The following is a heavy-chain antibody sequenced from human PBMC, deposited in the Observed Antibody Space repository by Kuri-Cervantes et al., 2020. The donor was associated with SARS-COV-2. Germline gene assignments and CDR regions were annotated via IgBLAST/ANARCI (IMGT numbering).Heavy chain of an antibody. J-gene: IGHJ4*02. Sequence: SETLSLTCAVYGGSFSGYYWSWIRQPPGKRLEWIGEINHSGSTNYNPSLKSRVTISVDTSKNQFSLKLSSVTAADTAVYYCARAGVRVLIDLYSNPGFDYWGQGTLVTVSS. CDR2: INHSGST. CDR3: ARAGVRVLIDLYSNPGFDY. D-gene: IGHD4-11*01. CDR1: GGSFSGYY. V-gene: IGHV4-34*01.